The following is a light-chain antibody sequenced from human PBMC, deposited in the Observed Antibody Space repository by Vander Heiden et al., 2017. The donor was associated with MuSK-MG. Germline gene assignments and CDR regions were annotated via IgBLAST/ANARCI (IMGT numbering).Light chain of an antibody. CDR1: QSIGGW. Sequence: DIQMTQSPSTLSASVGDRVTITCRASQSIGGWLAWYQQKPGNAPNLLIYKASSLKSGVPSRFSGSGSGTEFTLTISSLQPDDFVTYYCQQYYTHCTFGGGTKVEI. V-gene: IGKV1-5*03. CDR2: KAS. CDR3: QQYYTHCT. J-gene: IGKJ4*01.